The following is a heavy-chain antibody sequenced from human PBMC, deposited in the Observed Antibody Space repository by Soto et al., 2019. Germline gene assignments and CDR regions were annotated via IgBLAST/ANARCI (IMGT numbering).Heavy chain of an antibody. CDR3: ARGVEVTMVRGVIDY. CDR1: GGSFSGYY. Sequence: TLSLTCAVYGGSFSGYYWSWIRQPPGKGLEWIGEINHSGSTNYNPSLKSRVTISVDTSKNQFSLKLSSVTAADTAVYYCARGVEVTMVRGVIDYWGQGTLVTVSS. J-gene: IGHJ4*02. V-gene: IGHV4-34*01. CDR2: INHSGST. D-gene: IGHD3-10*01.